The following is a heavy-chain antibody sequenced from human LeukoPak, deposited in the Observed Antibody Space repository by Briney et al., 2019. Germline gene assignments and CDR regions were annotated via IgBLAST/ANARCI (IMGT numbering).Heavy chain of an antibody. J-gene: IGHJ4*02. CDR3: ARGPSAYPKCFDY. V-gene: IGHV3-33*01. CDR1: GFNFSSFV. D-gene: IGHD5-12*01. Sequence: GGSLRLSCAASGFNFSSFVMHWVRQAPGKGLEWVAVIWYDGSNKYYADYVKGRFTISRDNSKNTLYLQMNSLRAEDTAVYYCARGPSAYPKCFDYWGQGTLVTVSS. CDR2: IWYDGSNK.